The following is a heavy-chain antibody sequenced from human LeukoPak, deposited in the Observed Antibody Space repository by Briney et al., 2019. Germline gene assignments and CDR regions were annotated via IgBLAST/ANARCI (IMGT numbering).Heavy chain of an antibody. CDR2: ISAYNGNT. J-gene: IGHJ6*02. D-gene: IGHD6-19*01. CDR1: GYTFTSYG. Sequence: GASVKVSCKASGYTFTSYGISWVRQAPGQGLEWMGWISAYNGNTNYALKLQGRVTMTTDTSTSTAYMELRSLRSDDTAVYYCARDQGGSSGWFYYYYGMDVWGQGTRSPSP. CDR3: ARDQGGSSGWFYYYYGMDV. V-gene: IGHV1-18*01.